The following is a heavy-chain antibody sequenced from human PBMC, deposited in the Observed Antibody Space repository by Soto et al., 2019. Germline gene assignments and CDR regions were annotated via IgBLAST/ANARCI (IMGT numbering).Heavy chain of an antibody. V-gene: IGHV4-61*05. CDR3: ARGIVTTVTYFDY. D-gene: IGHD4-17*01. CDR1: GGSISSSSYY. Sequence: SETLSLTCTVSGGSISSSSYYWGWIRQSPGKGLEWIGYIYYSGSTNYNPSLKSRVTISVDTSKNQFSLKLSSVTAADTAVYYCARGIVTTVTYFDYWGQGTLVTVSS. J-gene: IGHJ4*02. CDR2: IYYSGST.